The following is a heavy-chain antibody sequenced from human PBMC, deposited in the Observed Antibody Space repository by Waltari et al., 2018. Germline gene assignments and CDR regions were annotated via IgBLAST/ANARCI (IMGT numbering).Heavy chain of an antibody. CDR2: IYHSGST. V-gene: IGHV4-38-2*01. J-gene: IGHJ4*02. CDR1: GYSISSGYY. CDR3: ARGSPAAAPFDY. D-gene: IGHD2-2*01. Sequence: QVQLQESGPGLVKPSETLSLTCAVSGYSISSGYYWGWIRQPPGKGLEWIGSIYHSGSTYYNPSLKSRVTISVDTSKNQFSLKLSSVTAADTAVYYCARGSPAAAPFDYWGQGTLVIVSS.